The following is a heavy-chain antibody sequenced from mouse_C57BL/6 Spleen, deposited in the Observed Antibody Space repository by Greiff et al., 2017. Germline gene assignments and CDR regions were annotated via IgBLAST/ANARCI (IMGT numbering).Heavy chain of an antibody. V-gene: IGHV1-78*01. CDR3: ARGDGSSYWYFDV. D-gene: IGHD1-1*01. J-gene: IGHJ1*03. Sequence: QVQLQQSDAELVKPGASVKISRKVSGYTFPDHTIHWMKQRPEQGLEWIGYIYPRDGSTKYNEKFKGKATLTADKSSSTAYMQLNSLTSEDSAVYFCARGDGSSYWYFDVWGTGTTVTVSS. CDR2: IYPRDGST. CDR1: GYTFPDHT.